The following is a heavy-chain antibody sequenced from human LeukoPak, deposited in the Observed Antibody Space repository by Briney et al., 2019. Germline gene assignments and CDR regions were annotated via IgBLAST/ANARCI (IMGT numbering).Heavy chain of an antibody. CDR1: GYTFTGDW. D-gene: IGHD2-2*01. J-gene: IGHJ6*03. Sequence: PGESLKISCKASGYTFTGDWIVWVRQMPGKGLEWMGIIYPGDSDTKYNAPFQGQVTISADKSISTAYLQWGSLKASDTATYYCARPALYCSSTVCPPYMDVWGKGTTVTVSS. V-gene: IGHV5-51*01. CDR3: ARPALYCSSTVCPPYMDV. CDR2: IYPGDSDT.